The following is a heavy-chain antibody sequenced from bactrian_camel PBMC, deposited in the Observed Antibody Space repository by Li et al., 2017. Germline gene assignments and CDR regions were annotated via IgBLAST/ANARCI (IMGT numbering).Heavy chain of an antibody. CDR2: VYFGGGRT. J-gene: IGHJ4*01. CDR3: ATMQICGPTWYEAARYAV. V-gene: IGHV3S40*01. CDR1: GYTYSSNC. Sequence: DVQLVESGGGSVQPGGSLRLSCDASGYTYSSNCMGWFRQAPGKEREGVAFVYFGGGRTYYGDSVEGRFTISQVNAKNTVYLQMNSLKPEDNAMYYCATMQICGPTWYEAARYAVWGQGTQVTVS. D-gene: IGHD4*01.